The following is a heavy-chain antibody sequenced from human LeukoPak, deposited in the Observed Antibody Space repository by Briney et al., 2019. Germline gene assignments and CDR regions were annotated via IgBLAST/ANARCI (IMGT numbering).Heavy chain of an antibody. V-gene: IGHV4-59*08. CDR2: IYYSGST. CDR1: GGSMNNYY. J-gene: IGHJ2*01. CDR3: ARGGWSLDF. Sequence: SETLSLTCTVSGGSMNNYYWSWIRQPPGKGLERIGYIYYSGSTNYNPSLKSRVAMSVDTAKNQFSLKLSSVTAADTAVYFCARGGWSLDFWGRGTLVTVSS.